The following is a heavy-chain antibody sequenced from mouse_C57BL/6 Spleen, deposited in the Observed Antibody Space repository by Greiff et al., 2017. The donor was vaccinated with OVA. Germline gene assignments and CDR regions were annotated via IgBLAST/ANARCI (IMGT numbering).Heavy chain of an antibody. CDR1: GYTFTSYW. D-gene: IGHD4-1*01. CDR2: IHPNSGST. V-gene: IGHV1-64*01. Sequence: QVQLQQPGAELVKPGASVKLSCKASGYTFTSYWMHWVKQRPGQGLEWIGMIHPNSGSTNYNEKFKSKATLTVDKSSSTAYMQLSSLTSEDSAVYYCAIEGQNRDGSFDYWGQGTTLTVSS. CDR3: AIEGQNRDGSFDY. J-gene: IGHJ2*01.